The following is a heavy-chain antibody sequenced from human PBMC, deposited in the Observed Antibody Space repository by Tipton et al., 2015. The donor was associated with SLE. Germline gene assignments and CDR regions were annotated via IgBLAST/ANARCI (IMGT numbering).Heavy chain of an antibody. J-gene: IGHJ4*02. CDR1: GFTFSSYA. V-gene: IGHV3-23*01. Sequence: SLRLSCAASGFTFSSYAMSWVRQAPGKGLEWVSAISGSGGSTYYADSVKGRFTISRDNSKNTLYLQMNSLKTEDTAVYYCTTDIVTIFGGYYWGQGTLVTVSA. CDR3: TTDIVTIFGGYY. D-gene: IGHD3-3*01. CDR2: ISGSGGST.